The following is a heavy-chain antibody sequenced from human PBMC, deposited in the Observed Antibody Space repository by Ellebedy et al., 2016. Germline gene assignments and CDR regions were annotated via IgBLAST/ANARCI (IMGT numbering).Heavy chain of an antibody. J-gene: IGHJ3*02. CDR1: GDTFSSYA. CDR3: ARDDYYDSSGLVEGAFDI. Sequence: SVKVSXKASGDTFSSYAISWVRQAPGQGLEWMGGIIPIFGTANYAQKFQGRVTITADKSTSTVYMELSSLRSEDTAVYYCARDDYYDSSGLVEGAFDIWGQGTMVTVSS. CDR2: IIPIFGTA. D-gene: IGHD3-22*01. V-gene: IGHV1-69*06.